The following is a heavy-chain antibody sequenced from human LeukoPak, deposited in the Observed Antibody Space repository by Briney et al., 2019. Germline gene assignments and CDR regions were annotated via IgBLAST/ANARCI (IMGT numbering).Heavy chain of an antibody. CDR2: INPNSGGT. Sequence: ASVKVSCKASGYTFTGYYMHWVRQAPGQGLEWMGWINPNSGGTNYAQKFQGRVTMTRDTSISTAYMELSRLRSDDTAVYYCARDRAFQDYGGKSSWFGYWGQGTLVTVSS. D-gene: IGHD4-23*01. J-gene: IGHJ4*02. CDR3: ARDRAFQDYGGKSSWFGY. V-gene: IGHV1-2*02. CDR1: GYTFTGYY.